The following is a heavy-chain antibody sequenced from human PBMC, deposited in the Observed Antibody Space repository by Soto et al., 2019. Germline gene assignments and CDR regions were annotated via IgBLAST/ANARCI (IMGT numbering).Heavy chain of an antibody. Sequence: GASVKVSCKASGYTFTSYDINWVRQATGRGLEWMGWMNPNSGNTGYAQKFQGRVTMTRNTSISTAYMELSSLRSEDTAVYYCASFSSSWYDVYYYYYMDVWGKGTTVTVSS. CDR1: GYTFTSYD. D-gene: IGHD6-13*01. V-gene: IGHV1-8*01. CDR2: MNPNSGNT. CDR3: ASFSSSWYDVYYYYYMDV. J-gene: IGHJ6*03.